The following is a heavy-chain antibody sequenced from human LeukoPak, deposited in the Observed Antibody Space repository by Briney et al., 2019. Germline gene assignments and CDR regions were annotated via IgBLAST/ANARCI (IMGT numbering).Heavy chain of an antibody. J-gene: IGHJ4*02. CDR3: AREGVRDGYTFDY. D-gene: IGHD5-24*01. V-gene: IGHV3-33*01. Sequence: GGSLRLSCAASGFTFSSYGMHWVRQAPGKGLEWVAVIWYDGGNKYYADSVKGRFTISRDNSKNTLYLQMNSLRAEDTAVYYCAREGVRDGYTFDYWGQGTLVTVSS. CDR2: IWYDGGNK. CDR1: GFTFSSYG.